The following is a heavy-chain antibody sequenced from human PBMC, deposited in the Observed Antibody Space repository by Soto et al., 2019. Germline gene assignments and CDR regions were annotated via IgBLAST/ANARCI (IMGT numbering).Heavy chain of an antibody. CDR2: ISSNGGST. V-gene: IGHV3-64*04. D-gene: IGHD6-13*01. J-gene: IGHJ4*02. Sequence: GGSLRLSCSASGFTFSSYAMHWVRQAPGKGLEYVSAISSNGGSTYYADSVKGRFTISRDNSKNTLYLQMNSLRAEDTAVYYCAKENGYSSSWFEFDYWGQGTLVTVSS. CDR1: GFTFSSYA. CDR3: AKENGYSSSWFEFDY.